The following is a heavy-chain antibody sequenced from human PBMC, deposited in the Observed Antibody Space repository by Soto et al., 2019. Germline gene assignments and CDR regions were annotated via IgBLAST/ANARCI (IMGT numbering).Heavy chain of an antibody. CDR2: ISRDANSK. Sequence: QVQLVESGGAVIQPGKSLRLACAASRFTFSSRGMHWVRQAPGKGLEWVAIISRDANSKFYADSVKGRFTISRDNSKNTLYLEMNSLRPEDTAVYYCVKEDDNYFSDYWGQGTLVTVSA. J-gene: IGHJ4*02. D-gene: IGHD1-1*01. CDR1: RFTFSSRG. V-gene: IGHV3-30*18. CDR3: VKEDDNYFSDY.